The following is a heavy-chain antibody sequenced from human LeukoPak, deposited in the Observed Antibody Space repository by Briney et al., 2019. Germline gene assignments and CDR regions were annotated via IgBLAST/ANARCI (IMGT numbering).Heavy chain of an antibody. V-gene: IGHV1-69*13. J-gene: IGHJ6*03. Sequence: SVKVSCKASGGTFSSYAISWVRQAPGQGLEWMGGIIPIFGTANYAQKFQGKVTITADESTSTAYMELSSLRSEDTAVYYCASSPPTSSYYYYYMDVWGKGTTVTVSS. CDR1: GGTFSSYA. CDR3: ASSPPTSSYYYYYMDV. CDR2: IIPIFGTA. D-gene: IGHD2-2*01.